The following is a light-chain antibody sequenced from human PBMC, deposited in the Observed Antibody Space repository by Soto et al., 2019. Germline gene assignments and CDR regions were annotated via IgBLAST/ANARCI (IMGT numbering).Light chain of an antibody. CDR2: EVS. V-gene: IGLV2-14*03. CDR1: SSEVGAYDF. Sequence: QSALTQPASVSGSPGQSIAISCTGTSSEVGAYDFVSWYQQHPDKAPKLLIYEVSNRPSGVSDRFSGSKSVNTATLTISGLQAEDEADYYCSSHTTSNTRVFGTGTKAPS. CDR3: SSHTTSNTRV. J-gene: IGLJ1*01.